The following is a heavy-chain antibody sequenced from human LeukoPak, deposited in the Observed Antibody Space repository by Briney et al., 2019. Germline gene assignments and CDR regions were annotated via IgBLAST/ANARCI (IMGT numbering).Heavy chain of an antibody. V-gene: IGHV3-66*01. J-gene: IGHJ3*02. CDR1: GFTVSSSY. CDR3: ARYGLGAHAFDI. D-gene: IGHD3/OR15-3a*01. CDR2: IYSGGST. Sequence: GGSLRLSCAASGFTVSSSYMNWVRQAPGKGLEWVSVIYSGGSTYYADSVKGRFTISRDNSKNTLYLQMNSLRAEDTAVYYCARYGLGAHAFDIWGQGTMVTVSS.